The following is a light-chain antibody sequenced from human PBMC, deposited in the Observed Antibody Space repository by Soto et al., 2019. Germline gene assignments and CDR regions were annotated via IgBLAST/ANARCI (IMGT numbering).Light chain of an antibody. CDR2: SNN. CDR1: SSNIGSNT. V-gene: IGLV1-44*01. J-gene: IGLJ2*01. Sequence: QAVVTQPPSASGTPGQRVTISCSGSSSNIGSNTVTWYQQLPGTAPKLLIYSNNKRPSGVPDRFSGSKSGTSASLAISGLQSEDEADYYCAAWDDSLNGPGVFGGGTKLTVL. CDR3: AAWDDSLNGPGV.